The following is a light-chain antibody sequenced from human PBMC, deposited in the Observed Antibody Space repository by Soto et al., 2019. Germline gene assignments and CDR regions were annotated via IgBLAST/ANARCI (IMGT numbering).Light chain of an antibody. CDR3: QQYDNLPIT. CDR1: QDISNY. J-gene: IGKJ5*01. Sequence: DIQMTESPSSLSASVGDRVTITCQASQDISNYLNWYQQKPGKAPKXLIYDASNLETGVPSRFSGGGFGTDFTFTISSLQPEDIATYYCQQYDNLPITFGQGTRLEIK. CDR2: DAS. V-gene: IGKV1-33*01.